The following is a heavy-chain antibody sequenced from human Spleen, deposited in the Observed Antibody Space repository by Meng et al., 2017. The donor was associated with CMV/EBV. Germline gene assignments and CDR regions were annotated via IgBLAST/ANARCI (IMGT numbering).Heavy chain of an antibody. J-gene: IGHJ4*02. CDR3: ARDSLDGSSGYY. V-gene: IGHV3-23*01. CDR2: ISGSGGST. D-gene: IGHD3-22*01. CDR1: GFTFSSYA. Sequence: ETLSLTCAASGFTFSSYAMSWVRQAPGKGLEWVSSISGSGGSTYYADSVKGRFTLSRDNSKNTLSLVMNSLRTEDTAVYYCARDSLDGSSGYYWGQGTLVTVSS.